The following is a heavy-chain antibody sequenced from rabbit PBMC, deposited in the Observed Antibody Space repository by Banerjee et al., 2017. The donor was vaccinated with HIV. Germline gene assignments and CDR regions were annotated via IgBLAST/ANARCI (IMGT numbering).Heavy chain of an antibody. J-gene: IGHJ4*01. CDR2: IGTGFGDT. V-gene: IGHV1S45*01. CDR1: GFSFSSGYD. Sequence: QEQLVESGGGLVKPGASLTLTCTASGFSFSSGYDMCWVRQAPGKGLEWIACIGTGFGDTYYANWAKGRFTISKTSSTTVTLQVTSLTAADTATYFCARETWGVTGNYGLWGPGTLV. D-gene: IGHD7-1*01. CDR3: ARETWGVTGNYGL.